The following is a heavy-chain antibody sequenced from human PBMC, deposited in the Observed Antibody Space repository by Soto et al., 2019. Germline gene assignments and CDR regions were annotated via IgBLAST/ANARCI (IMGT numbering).Heavy chain of an antibody. CDR1: GFTFSSYG. CDR2: ISYDGSNK. Sequence: GGSLRLSCAASGFTFSSYGMHWVRQAPGKGLEWVAVISYDGSNKYYADSVKGRFTISRDNSKNTLYLQMNSLRAEDTAVYYCAKEVYYYGSGSYYSESYYYYGMDVWGQGTTVTVSS. V-gene: IGHV3-30*18. CDR3: AKEVYYYGSGSYYSESYYYYGMDV. J-gene: IGHJ6*02. D-gene: IGHD3-10*01.